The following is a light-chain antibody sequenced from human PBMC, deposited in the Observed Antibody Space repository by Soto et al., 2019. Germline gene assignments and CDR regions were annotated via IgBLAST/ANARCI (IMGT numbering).Light chain of an antibody. J-gene: IGKJ3*01. CDR1: RSVGSY. V-gene: IGKV3-11*01. CDR2: DAS. CDR3: HQRSNWLFS. Sequence: EIVLTQSPAILSLSPGERASLSCRASRSVGSYLAWYQQKPGQAPRLLIADASNRATGIPARFSGSGSGTDFTLTISSLEPEDFAVYYCHQRSNWLFSFGPGTKVDIK.